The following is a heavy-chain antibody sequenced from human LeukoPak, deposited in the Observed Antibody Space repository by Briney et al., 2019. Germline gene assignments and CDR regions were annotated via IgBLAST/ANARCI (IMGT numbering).Heavy chain of an antibody. V-gene: IGHV1-24*01. CDR3: ARAGYGDYSPESGYFDF. Sequence: ASVKVSCKVSGYTLTELSMHWVRQAPGKGLEWMGGFDPEDGETIYAQKFQGRVIMTTETSTRTAYMALRYLRSDDTAVYYCARAGYGDYSPESGYFDFWGQGTLVTVSS. J-gene: IGHJ4*02. CDR1: GYTLTELS. D-gene: IGHD4-17*01. CDR2: FDPEDGET.